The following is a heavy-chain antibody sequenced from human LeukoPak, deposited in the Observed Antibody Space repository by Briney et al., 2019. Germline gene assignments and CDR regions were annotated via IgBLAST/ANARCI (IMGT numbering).Heavy chain of an antibody. CDR1: SGSIGNYY. CDR3: ARGPVGYSSRWYNFDY. CDR2: IYYSGNT. V-gene: IGHV4-59*01. Sequence: SETLSLTCTVSSGSIGNYYWSWVRQPAGKGLEWIGYIYYSGNTNYNPSLKSRVTISVDTSKNQFSLKLSSVTAADTAVYYCARGPVGYSSRWYNFDYWGQGTLVTVSS. D-gene: IGHD6-13*01. J-gene: IGHJ4*02.